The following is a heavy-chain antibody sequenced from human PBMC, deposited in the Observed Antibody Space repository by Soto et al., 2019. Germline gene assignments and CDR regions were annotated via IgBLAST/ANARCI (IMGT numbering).Heavy chain of an antibody. D-gene: IGHD3-9*01. J-gene: IGHJ6*02. CDR1: GFTFSIYS. CDR2: ISGSGGST. CDR3: AKVVKYDVLTGYYKGPDYYGMDV. V-gene: IGHV3-23*01. Sequence: GGSLILSCAASGFTFSIYSMNWVRPAPGKGLEWVSLISGSGGSTHYADSVEGRFTISRDNSKNTLYLEMDSLRAEDTAVYYCAKVVKYDVLTGYYKGPDYYGMDVWGQGTTVTVSS.